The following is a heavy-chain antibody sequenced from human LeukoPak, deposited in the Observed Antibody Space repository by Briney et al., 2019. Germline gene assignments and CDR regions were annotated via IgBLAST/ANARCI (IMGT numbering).Heavy chain of an antibody. D-gene: IGHD3-9*01. V-gene: IGHV1-2*02. CDR1: GYTXXXXY. J-gene: IGHJ3*02. CDR2: INPNSGGT. CDR3: ARDDFDWPDAFDI. Sequence: GYTXXXXYMHWVRQAPGQGLEWMGWINPNSGGTNYAQKFQGRVTMTRDTSISTAYMELSRLRSDDTAVYYCARDDFDWPDAFDIWGQGTMVTVSS.